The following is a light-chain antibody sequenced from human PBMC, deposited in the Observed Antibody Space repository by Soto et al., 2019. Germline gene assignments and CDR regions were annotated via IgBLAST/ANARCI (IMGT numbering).Light chain of an antibody. V-gene: IGKV2-28*01. CDR2: LGS. Sequence: DIVMTQSPLSLPVTPGEPASISCRSSQSLLHSNGYNYLDWYLQKPGQSPQLLIYLGSNRASGVPDRFSGSGSGTDFTLKISRVEAEDVGVYYCQQYNHWPRMLSFGGGTKVDIK. J-gene: IGKJ4*01. CDR1: QSLLHSNGYNY. CDR3: QQYNHWPRMLS.